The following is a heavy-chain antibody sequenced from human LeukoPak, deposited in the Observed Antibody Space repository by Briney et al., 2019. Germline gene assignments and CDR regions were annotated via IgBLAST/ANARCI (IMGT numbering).Heavy chain of an antibody. CDR3: AREKLGYWYFDL. Sequence: PGGSLRLSCAASGFTFSSSAVSWVRQAPGKGLEWVSTISDSGGSTYYADSVKGRFTISRDNPKNTVYLQMNSLRAEDTAVYYCAREKLGYWYFDLWGRGTLVTVSS. CDR2: ISDSGGST. V-gene: IGHV3-23*01. J-gene: IGHJ2*01. D-gene: IGHD6-13*01. CDR1: GFTFSSSA.